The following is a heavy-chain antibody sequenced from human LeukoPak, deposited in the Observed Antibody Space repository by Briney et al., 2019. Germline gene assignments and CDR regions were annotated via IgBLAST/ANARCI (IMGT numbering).Heavy chain of an antibody. CDR3: VSCGTTTCIIRFDH. CDR2: IKEDGSEK. Sequence: QPGGSLRLSCAASGFTFSRYWMNWVRQDTGKGLEWVASIKEDGSEKSYVDSVKGRFTISRDNAKNSLYLQMNSLRAEDTAVYYCVSCGTTTCIIRFDHWGQGTLVTVSS. CDR1: GFTFSRYW. V-gene: IGHV3-7*01. D-gene: IGHD2-2*01. J-gene: IGHJ4*02.